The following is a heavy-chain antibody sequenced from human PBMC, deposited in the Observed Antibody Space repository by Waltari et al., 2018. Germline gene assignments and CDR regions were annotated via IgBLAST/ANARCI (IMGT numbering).Heavy chain of an antibody. J-gene: IGHJ4*02. Sequence: QVQLVESGGGVVQPGRSLRLSCAASGFTFSSYAMHWVRQAPGKGLEWVAVISYDGSNKYYADSVKGRFTISRDNSKNTLYLQMNSLRAEDTAVYYCARDPPGGDKAQYYFDYWGQGTLVTVSS. CDR2: ISYDGSNK. CDR3: ARDPPGGDKAQYYFDY. CDR1: GFTFSSYA. V-gene: IGHV3-30-3*01. D-gene: IGHD2-21*01.